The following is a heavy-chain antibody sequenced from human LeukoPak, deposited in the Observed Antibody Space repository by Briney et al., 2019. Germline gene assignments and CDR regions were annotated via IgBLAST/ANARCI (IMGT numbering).Heavy chain of an antibody. CDR3: ARDPSYYYDSSGYPV. Sequence: PETLSLTCAVSGGSISSSNWWSWVRQPPGKGLEWIGEIYHSGSTNYNPSLKSRVTISVDKSKNQFSLKLSSVTAADTAVYYCARDPSYYYDSSGYPVWGQGTTVTVSS. CDR1: GGSISSSNW. D-gene: IGHD3-22*01. CDR2: IYHSGST. V-gene: IGHV4-4*03. J-gene: IGHJ6*02.